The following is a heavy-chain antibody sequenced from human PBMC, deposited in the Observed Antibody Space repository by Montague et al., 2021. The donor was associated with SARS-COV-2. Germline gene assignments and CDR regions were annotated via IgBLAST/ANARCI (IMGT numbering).Heavy chain of an antibody. Sequence: SETLSLTCTVSGYSISSGYYWGWIRQPPGKGLEWMGSIYHSGSTYYNPSLKSRVTISVDTSKNQFSLKLSSVTAADTAVYYCARDCYDYGSGSYQRWFDPWGQGTLVTVSS. CDR2: IYHSGST. J-gene: IGHJ5*02. CDR3: ARDCYDYGSGSYQRWFDP. V-gene: IGHV4-38-2*02. D-gene: IGHD3-10*01. CDR1: GYSISSGYY.